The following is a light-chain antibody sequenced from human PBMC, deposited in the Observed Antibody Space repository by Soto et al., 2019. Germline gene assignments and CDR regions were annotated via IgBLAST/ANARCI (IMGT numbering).Light chain of an antibody. CDR1: QTVRNNY. J-gene: IGKJ1*01. V-gene: IGKV3-20*01. CDR2: DAS. Sequence: EFVLTQSPGTLSLSTGERATLSCRASQTVRNNYLAWYQQKPGQAPKLLIYDASSRATGIPDRFSGGGSGTDFILTISRLEPEEFAVYYCQQYGSSSGTFGQGTKVDTK. CDR3: QQYGSSSGT.